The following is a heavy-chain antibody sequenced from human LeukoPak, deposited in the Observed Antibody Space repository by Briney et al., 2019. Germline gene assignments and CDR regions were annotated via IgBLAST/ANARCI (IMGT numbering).Heavy chain of an antibody. Sequence: PGGSLRLSCAASGFTFSSYWMSWVRQAPGKGLEWVASIKQDGSEKYYVDSVKGRFTISRDNAKNSLYLQMNSLRAEDTAVYYCARDRDDYVWGSYRYYGYYYYGMDVWGQGTTVTVSS. D-gene: IGHD3-16*02. CDR2: IKQDGSEK. CDR1: GFTFSSYW. J-gene: IGHJ6*02. CDR3: ARDRDDYVWGSYRYYGYYYYGMDV. V-gene: IGHV3-7*01.